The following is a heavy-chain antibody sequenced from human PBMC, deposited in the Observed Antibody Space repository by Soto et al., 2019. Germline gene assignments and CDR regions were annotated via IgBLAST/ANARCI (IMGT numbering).Heavy chain of an antibody. CDR1: GGSFTSNNW. CDR3: ASRNPGTSVDY. V-gene: IGHV4-4*02. CDR2: IYRTGST. J-gene: IGHJ4*02. Sequence: QVQLQESGPGLVKPSGTLSLTCAVSGGSFTSNNWWTWVRQPPGQGLEWIGEIYRTGSTNYNPSLRSRVTLSLDKSENQFTLNVTSLTAADTAVYYSASRNPGTSVDYWGQGTLVTVSS. D-gene: IGHD1-7*01.